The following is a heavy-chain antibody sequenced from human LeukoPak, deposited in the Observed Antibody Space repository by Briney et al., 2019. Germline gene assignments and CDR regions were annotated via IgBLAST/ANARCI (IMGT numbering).Heavy chain of an antibody. CDR1: GFTFSSYG. CDR3: AKDSYAPGVVV. CDR2: ISYDGSNK. D-gene: IGHD2-2*01. Sequence: GGSLRLSCAASGFTFSSYGMHWVRQAPGKGLGWVAVISYDGSNKYYADSVKGRFTISRDNSKNTLYLQMNSLRAEDTAVYYCAKDSYAPGVVVWGQGTTVTVSS. J-gene: IGHJ6*02. V-gene: IGHV3-30*18.